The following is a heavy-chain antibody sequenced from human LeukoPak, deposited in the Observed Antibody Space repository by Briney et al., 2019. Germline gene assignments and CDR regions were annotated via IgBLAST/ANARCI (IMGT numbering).Heavy chain of an antibody. J-gene: IGHJ4*02. CDR3: ARDKSSQRPYFLDY. Sequence: GRSLSLSCAVSRFTFSGYTMHWVRQAPGKGLEWLALISSDGRDTFYADSVKGRFTISRDNSKNTLYLRIDSLRVDDTAVYYCARDKSSQRPYFLDYWGQGTPVTVSS. CDR2: ISSDGRDT. CDR1: RFTFSGYT. V-gene: IGHV3-30*04. D-gene: IGHD3-9*01.